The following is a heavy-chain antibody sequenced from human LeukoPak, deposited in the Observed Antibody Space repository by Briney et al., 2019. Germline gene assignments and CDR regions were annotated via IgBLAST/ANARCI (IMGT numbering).Heavy chain of an antibody. CDR2: ISSSSSYI. CDR3: ARGPYGSGSYYFDY. D-gene: IGHD3-10*01. Sequence: PGGSLRLSCAASGFAFSSYSMNWVRQAPGKGLEWVSSISSSSSYIYYADSVKGRFTISRDNAKNPLYLQMNSLRAEDTAVYYCARGPYGSGSYYFDYWGQGTLVTVSS. CDR1: GFAFSSYS. V-gene: IGHV3-21*01. J-gene: IGHJ4*02.